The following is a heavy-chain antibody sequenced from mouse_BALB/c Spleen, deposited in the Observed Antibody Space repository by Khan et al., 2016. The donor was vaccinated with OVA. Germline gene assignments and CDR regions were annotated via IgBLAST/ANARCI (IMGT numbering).Heavy chain of an antibody. V-gene: IGHV1-77*01. CDR3: ARRNYFGYTFAY. CDR2: ISPGSGDT. CDR1: GYTFTEYY. J-gene: IGHJ3*01. Sequence: QVQLQQSGAELARPGASVKLSCKASGYTFTEYYINWVKQRTGQGLEWIGEISPGSGDTYYNEKFKGKATLTADKSSSTAYMQLSSLTSEASAVYFCARRNYFGYTFAYGGQGTLVTVSA. D-gene: IGHD1-2*01.